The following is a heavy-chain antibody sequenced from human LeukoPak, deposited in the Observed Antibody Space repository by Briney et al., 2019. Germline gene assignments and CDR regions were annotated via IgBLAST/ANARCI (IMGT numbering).Heavy chain of an antibody. V-gene: IGHV3-30-3*01. J-gene: IGHJ4*02. Sequence: PGGSLRLSCAASGFTFSSYAMHWVRQAPGKGLEWVAVISYDGSNKYYADSVKGRFTISRDNSKNTLYLQMNSLKTEDTAVYYCTTDPYNWNEGRWGQGTLVTVSS. D-gene: IGHD1-1*01. CDR3: TTDPYNWNEGR. CDR1: GFTFSSYA. CDR2: ISYDGSNK.